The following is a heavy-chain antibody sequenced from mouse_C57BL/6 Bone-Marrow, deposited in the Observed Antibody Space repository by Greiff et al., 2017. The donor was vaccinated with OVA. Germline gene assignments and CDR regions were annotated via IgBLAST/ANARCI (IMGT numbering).Heavy chain of an antibody. D-gene: IGHD3-1*01. CDR2: IHPNSGST. Sequence: QVQLQQPGAELVKPGASVKLSCKASGYTFTSYWMHWVKQRLGQGLEWIGMIHPNSGSTNYNEKFKSKATLTVDKSSSTAYMQLSSLTSEDSAVYYCARSRRFPFWFAYWGQGTLVTVSA. V-gene: IGHV1-64*01. CDR3: ARSRRFPFWFAY. CDR1: GYTFTSYW. J-gene: IGHJ3*01.